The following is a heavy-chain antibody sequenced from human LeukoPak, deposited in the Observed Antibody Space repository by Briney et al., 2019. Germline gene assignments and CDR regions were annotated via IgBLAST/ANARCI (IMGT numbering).Heavy chain of an antibody. CDR1: GFTFSSYT. D-gene: IGHD2-2*01. CDR2: ISSSSSYI. Sequence: SGGSLRLSCAASGFTFSSYTMNWVRQAPGKGLEWVSSISSSSSYIYYADSVKGRFTISRDNTKKSLHLQMNSLRAEDTAVYYCAKRLNPGYCSSTSCRDYWGQGTLVTVSS. V-gene: IGHV3-21*04. J-gene: IGHJ4*02. CDR3: AKRLNPGYCSSTSCRDY.